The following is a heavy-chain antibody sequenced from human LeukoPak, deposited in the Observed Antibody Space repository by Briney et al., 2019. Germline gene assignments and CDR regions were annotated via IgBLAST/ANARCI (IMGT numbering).Heavy chain of an antibody. J-gene: IGHJ5*02. CDR1: GYTFTSYG. D-gene: IGHD3-9*01. V-gene: IGHV1-18*01. CDR3: ATSRPEYHYDILTGYHYRNWFDP. CDR2: ISVYNGNT. Sequence: ASVKVSCKASGYTFTSYGISWVRQAPGQGLEWMGWISVYNGNTNYAQKLQGRVTMTEDTSTDTAYMELSSLRSEDTAVYYCATSRPEYHYDILTGYHYRNWFDPWGQGTLVTVSS.